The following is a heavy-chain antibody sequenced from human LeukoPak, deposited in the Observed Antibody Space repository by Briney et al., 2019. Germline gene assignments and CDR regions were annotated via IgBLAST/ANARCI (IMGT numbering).Heavy chain of an antibody. D-gene: IGHD3-3*01. CDR2: ISGSDGST. Sequence: GGSLTLSCAASGFTFSSYAMSGVRQAPGKGLEWVSAISGSDGSTYYADSVKGRFTISRDNSKSTLYLQMNSLRAEDTAVYYCAKDSRITIFGVVIDGIYGMDVWGQGTTGTVSS. CDR1: GFTFSSYA. J-gene: IGHJ6*02. V-gene: IGHV3-23*01. CDR3: AKDSRITIFGVVIDGIYGMDV.